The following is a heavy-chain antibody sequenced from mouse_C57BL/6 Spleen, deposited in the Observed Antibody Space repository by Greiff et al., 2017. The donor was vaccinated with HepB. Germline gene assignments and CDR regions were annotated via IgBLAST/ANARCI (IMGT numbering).Heavy chain of an antibody. CDR3: ARIKKIVATYFDY. Sequence: QVHVKQSGAELVKAGASVKMSCKASGYTFTSYWMHWVKPRLGQGLEWFAETNPTNGRTYYNEKFKSKATLTVDKSSSTAYMLLSGPTFEDSAVYYCARIKKIVATYFDYWGQGTTLIVSS. J-gene: IGHJ2*01. D-gene: IGHD1-1*01. V-gene: IGHV1S81*02. CDR2: TNPTNGRT. CDR1: GYTFTSYW.